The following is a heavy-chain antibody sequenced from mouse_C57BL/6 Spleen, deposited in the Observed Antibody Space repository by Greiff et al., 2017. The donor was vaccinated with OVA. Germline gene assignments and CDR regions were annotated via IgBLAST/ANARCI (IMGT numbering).Heavy chain of an antibody. J-gene: IGHJ2*01. Sequence: VQLQQSGAELVRPGASVKLSCTASGFNIKDDYMHWVKQRPEQGLEWIGWIDPANGDTEYASKFQGKATITADTSSNTAYLQLSSLTSEDTAVYYCTTKVLRYWGQGTTLTVSS. D-gene: IGHD1-1*01. CDR2: IDPANGDT. V-gene: IGHV14-4*01. CDR3: TTKVLRY. CDR1: GFNIKDDY.